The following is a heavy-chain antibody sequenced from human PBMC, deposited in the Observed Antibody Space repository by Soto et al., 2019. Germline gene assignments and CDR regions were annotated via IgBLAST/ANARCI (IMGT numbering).Heavy chain of an antibody. CDR1: GYTFTSYA. Sequence: QVQLVQSGAEVKKPGASVKVSCKASGYTFTSYAMHWVRQAPGQRLEWMGWINAGNGNTKYSQKFQGRVTITRDTSASTAYMELISLRSEDTAAYYCARSRYNWNGRGDYLGQGTLFTVSS. V-gene: IGHV1-3*01. D-gene: IGHD1-20*01. CDR2: INAGNGNT. CDR3: ARSRYNWNGRGDY. J-gene: IGHJ4*02.